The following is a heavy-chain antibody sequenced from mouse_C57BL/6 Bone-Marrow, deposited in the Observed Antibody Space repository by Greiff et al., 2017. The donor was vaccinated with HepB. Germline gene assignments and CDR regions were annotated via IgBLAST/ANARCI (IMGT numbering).Heavy chain of an antibody. J-gene: IGHJ2*01. Sequence: VKLMESGAELVRPGTSVKMSCKASGYTFTNYWIGWAKQRPGHGLEWIGDIYPGGGYTNYNEKFKGKATLTADKSSSTAYMQFSSLTSEDSAIYYCARRLRNYYFDYWGQGTTLTVSS. V-gene: IGHV1-63*01. CDR3: ARRLRNYYFDY. CDR1: GYTFTNYW. D-gene: IGHD2-1*01. CDR2: IYPGGGYT.